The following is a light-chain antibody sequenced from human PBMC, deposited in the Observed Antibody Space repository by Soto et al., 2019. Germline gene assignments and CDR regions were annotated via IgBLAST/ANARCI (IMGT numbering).Light chain of an antibody. J-gene: IGKJ1*01. Sequence: DIQMTQSPATLSSSVGDRVTITCRASQTISNWLAWYKQKPGKAPKLLIYDASSLESGVPSRFRGSGSGTEFTLTISSLQPDDFETYYCQQYNSYPWTFGQGTKVDIK. CDR3: QQYNSYPWT. CDR2: DAS. V-gene: IGKV1-5*01. CDR1: QTISNW.